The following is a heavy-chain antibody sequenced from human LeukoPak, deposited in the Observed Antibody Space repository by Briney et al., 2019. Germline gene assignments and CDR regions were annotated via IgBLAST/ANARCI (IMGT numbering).Heavy chain of an antibody. V-gene: IGHV3-23*01. CDR2: ISGSSGST. D-gene: IGHD2-15*01. Sequence: GGSLRLSCAASGFTFNNYAMSWVRQAPGKGLEWVSAISGSSGSTYYADSVKGRFTISRDNSKNTLYLQMNSLRAEDTAVYYCAKDGAYCNGGSCPHYWGQGTLVTVSS. CDR3: AKDGAYCNGGSCPHY. J-gene: IGHJ4*02. CDR1: GFTFNNYA.